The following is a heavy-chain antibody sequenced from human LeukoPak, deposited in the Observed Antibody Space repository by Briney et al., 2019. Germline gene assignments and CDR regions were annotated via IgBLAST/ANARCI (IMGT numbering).Heavy chain of an antibody. CDR1: GFTFSSYD. V-gene: IGHV3-30*04. Sequence: PGGSLRLSCAASGFTFSSYDMHWVRQAPGKGLEWVAVISYDGSNKYYADSVKGRFTISRDNSKNTLYLQMNSLRAEDTAVYYCARVYRGIAVAGTTGNWYFDLWGRGTLVTVSS. CDR2: ISYDGSNK. D-gene: IGHD6-19*01. CDR3: ARVYRGIAVAGTTGNWYFDL. J-gene: IGHJ2*01.